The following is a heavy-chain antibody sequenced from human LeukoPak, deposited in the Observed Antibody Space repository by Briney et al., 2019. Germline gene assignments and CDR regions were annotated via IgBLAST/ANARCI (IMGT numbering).Heavy chain of an antibody. D-gene: IGHD2-2*01. J-gene: IGHJ4*02. CDR2: ISSSSSYI. Sequence: GGSLRLSHAASGFTFSSYTMNWVGQAPGKGLEWVSSISSSSSYIYYADSVKGRFNISRDNAKNSLYLQMNSLRAEDTAVYYCASTWGGYCSSTSCYPFDYWGQGNLVTVSS. V-gene: IGHV3-21*01. CDR3: ASTWGGYCSSTSCYPFDY. CDR1: GFTFSSYT.